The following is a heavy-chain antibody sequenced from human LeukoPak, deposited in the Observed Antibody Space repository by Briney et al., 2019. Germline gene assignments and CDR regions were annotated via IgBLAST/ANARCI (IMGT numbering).Heavy chain of an antibody. CDR1: GFTFSSYW. V-gene: IGHV3-74*01. J-gene: IGHJ4*02. Sequence: PGGSLRLSCAASGFTFSSYWMHWVRQARGKGLVWVSRINSDGSSTTYADSVKGRFTISRDNAKNTLHLQMNSLRAEHPAVYYCAKSSREVRGIIDRWDQGTLVTVSS. CDR3: AKSSREVRGIIDR. D-gene: IGHD3-10*01. CDR2: INSDGSST.